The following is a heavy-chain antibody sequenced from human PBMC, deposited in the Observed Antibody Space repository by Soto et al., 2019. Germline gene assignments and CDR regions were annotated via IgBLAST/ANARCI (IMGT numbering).Heavy chain of an antibody. CDR1: GFTFTTYA. J-gene: IGHJ5*02. Sequence: GGSLRLSCAASGFTFTTYAMYWVRQAPGKGLEFVSCISGSGSGTYYADSVRGRFTTSRDSSKNTLYLQMNSLRAEDTAAYYCAKGRSGGSLDWFDPWGQGTLVTVSS. CDR3: AKGRSGGSLDWFDP. V-gene: IGHV3-23*01. D-gene: IGHD2-15*01. CDR2: ISGSGSGT.